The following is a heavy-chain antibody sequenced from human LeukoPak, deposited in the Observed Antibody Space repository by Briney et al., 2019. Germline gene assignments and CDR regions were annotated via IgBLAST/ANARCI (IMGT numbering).Heavy chain of an antibody. J-gene: IGHJ3*02. CDR1: GYSFTNSW. CDR2: IYLGDSDP. V-gene: IGHV5-51*01. CDR3: ARPRSDSNAFHI. D-gene: IGHD2-15*01. Sequence: GESLKISCRGSGYSFTNSWIHWVRQMPGKGLECMGLIYLGDSDPIYSPSFQGQVTISADKSISPAYLQWSSLRASDTAMYYCARPRSDSNAFHIWGQGTMVTVSS.